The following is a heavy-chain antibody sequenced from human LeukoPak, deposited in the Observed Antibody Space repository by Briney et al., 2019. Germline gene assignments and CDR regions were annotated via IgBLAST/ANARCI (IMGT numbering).Heavy chain of an antibody. CDR3: VRGQGYCSDIRCSPGYYMDV. Sequence: PGGYPRLSCEASEFTFSDFGMNWVRQAPGRGLEWISRIRSSGSLIHYADSVKGRFTISRDSAKNSMYLQMNSLRVDDTAVYYCVRGQGYCSDIRCSPGYYMDVWGKGATVTVSS. CDR1: EFTFSDFG. V-gene: IGHV3-21*01. J-gene: IGHJ6*03. D-gene: IGHD2-2*01. CDR2: IRSSGSLI.